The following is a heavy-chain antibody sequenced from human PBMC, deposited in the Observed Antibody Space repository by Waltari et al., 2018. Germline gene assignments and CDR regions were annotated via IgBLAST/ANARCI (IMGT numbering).Heavy chain of an antibody. J-gene: IGHJ2*01. CDR2: IYHSGGT. Sequence: QVQLQESGPGLVKPSETLSLTCAVSGYSISSGYYWGWIRQPPGKGLEWIGSIYHSGGTYYNPSLKSRVTISVDTSKNQFSLKLSSVTAADTAVYYCARGPSSYYYDSSGYYYVAWYFDLWGRGTLVTVSS. CDR3: ARGPSSYYYDSSGYYYVAWYFDL. V-gene: IGHV4-38-2*01. CDR1: GYSISSGYY. D-gene: IGHD3-22*01.